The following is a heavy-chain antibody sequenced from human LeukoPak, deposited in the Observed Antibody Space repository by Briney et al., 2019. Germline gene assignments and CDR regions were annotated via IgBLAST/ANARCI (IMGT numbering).Heavy chain of an antibody. J-gene: IGHJ4*02. CDR1: GYSFTSYW. CDR3: ARLAYDSSGYYHGGPDY. D-gene: IGHD3-22*01. CDR2: IYPGDSDT. Sequence: NPGESLKISCKGSGYSFTSYWIGWVRQMPGKGLEWMGIIYPGDSDTRYSPSFQGQVTISADKSISTAYLQWSSLKASDTAMYYCARLAYDSSGYYHGGPDYWGQGTLVTVSS. V-gene: IGHV5-51*01.